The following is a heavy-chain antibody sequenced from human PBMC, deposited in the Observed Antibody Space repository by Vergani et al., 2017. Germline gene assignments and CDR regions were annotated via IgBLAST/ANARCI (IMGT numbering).Heavy chain of an antibody. CDR3: ARRIAVAGAVDY. J-gene: IGHJ4*02. CDR1: GYSFTSYW. Sequence: EVQLVQSGAEVKKPGESLRISCKGSGYSFTSYWLSWVRQMPGKGLEWMGRIDPSDSYTNYSPSFQGHVTISADKSISTAYLQWSSLKAADTAMYYCARRIAVAGAVDYWGQGTLVTVSS. D-gene: IGHD6-19*01. CDR2: IDPSDSYT. V-gene: IGHV5-10-1*03.